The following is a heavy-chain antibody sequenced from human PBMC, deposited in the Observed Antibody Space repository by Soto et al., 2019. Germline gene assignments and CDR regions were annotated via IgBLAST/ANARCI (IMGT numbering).Heavy chain of an antibody. D-gene: IGHD4-4*01. Sequence: SVKVSCKASGGTFSSYAISWVRQAPGQGLEWMGGIIPIFGTANYAQKFQGRVTITADESTSTAYMELSSLRSEDTAVYYCARTGAYSNYAPYYFDYWGQGTLVTVSS. CDR2: IIPIFGTA. J-gene: IGHJ4*02. CDR1: GGTFSSYA. V-gene: IGHV1-69*13. CDR3: ARTGAYSNYAPYYFDY.